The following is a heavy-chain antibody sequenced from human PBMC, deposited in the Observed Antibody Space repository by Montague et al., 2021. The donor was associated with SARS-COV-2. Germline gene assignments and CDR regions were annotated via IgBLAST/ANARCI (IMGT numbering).Heavy chain of an antibody. D-gene: IGHD1-26*01. CDR1: GFSFSSYE. CDR2: ISSSGSTI. Sequence: SLRLSCAASGFSFSSYEMNWVRQAPGKGLEWVSYISSSGSTIYYADSVKGRFTISRDNAKNSLYLQMNSLRAEDTAVYYCASVFATVGAMDRNDYWGQGALVTVSS. CDR3: ASVFATVGAMDRNDY. V-gene: IGHV3-48*03. J-gene: IGHJ4*02.